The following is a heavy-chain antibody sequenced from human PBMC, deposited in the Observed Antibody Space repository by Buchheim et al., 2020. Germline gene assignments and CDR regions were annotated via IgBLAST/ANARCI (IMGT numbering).Heavy chain of an antibody. CDR1: GFTFSDVW. CDR2: IKSKTAGETT. Sequence: EVQLVESGGGLVKPGGCLRLSCAASGFTFSDVWMSWVRQAPGKGLEWVGRIKSKTAGETTDYAEPVKGRFSISRDDSKNTLYLQMSSLKTEDTAVYFCITGVVGAPYIFFWGQGTL. J-gene: IGHJ4*02. CDR3: ITGVVGAPYIFF. V-gene: IGHV3-15*01. D-gene: IGHD2-15*01.